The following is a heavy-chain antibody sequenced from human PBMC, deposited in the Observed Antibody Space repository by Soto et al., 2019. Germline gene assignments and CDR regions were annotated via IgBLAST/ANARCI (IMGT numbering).Heavy chain of an antibody. Sequence: SETLSLTCVVSGDSISGSPYYCAWILQPPGKALEWIGSAYYTGTSHRNPSLKSRTTLSVARSNTQYSVQLSFVSAADTAVYYCADICHFHNYGWLDPWGPGSLVTVSS. CDR3: ADICHFHNYGWLDP. J-gene: IGHJ5*02. D-gene: IGHD3-16*01. CDR2: AYYTGTS. CDR1: GDSISGSPYY. V-gene: IGHV4-39*01.